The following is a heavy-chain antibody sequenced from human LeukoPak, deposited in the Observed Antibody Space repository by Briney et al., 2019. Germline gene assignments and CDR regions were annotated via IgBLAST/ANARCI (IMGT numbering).Heavy chain of an antibody. Sequence: GGSLRLSCAASGFTFNSYEMNWVRQAPGKGLEWVSYISGGGETTNYADSVKGRFTIFRDNTKNSLFLQMNSLRAEDTAVYYCARDRGGGKPFDYWGQGTLVTVSS. CDR3: ARDRGGGKPFDY. J-gene: IGHJ4*02. V-gene: IGHV3-48*03. CDR1: GFTFNSYE. CDR2: ISGGGETT. D-gene: IGHD3-16*01.